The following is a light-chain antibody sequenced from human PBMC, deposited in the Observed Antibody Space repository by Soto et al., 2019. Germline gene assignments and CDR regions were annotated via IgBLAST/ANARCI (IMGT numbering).Light chain of an antibody. CDR3: QQYNNWPPDRT. CDR1: QSVGSN. CDR2: GAS. V-gene: IGKV3-15*01. Sequence: EILLTQSPGTLSLSPGERATLSCRASQSVGSNLAWYQQKPGQAPRLLIYGASTRATGIPARFSGSGSGTEFTLTISSLQSEDFAIYFCQQYNNWPPDRTFGQGTKVEIK. J-gene: IGKJ1*01.